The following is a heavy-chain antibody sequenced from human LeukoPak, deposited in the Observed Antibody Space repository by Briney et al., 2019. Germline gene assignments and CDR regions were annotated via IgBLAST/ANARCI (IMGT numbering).Heavy chain of an antibody. CDR3: ARCQVGGSCYSAFDY. CDR2: ISVYNGNT. CDR1: GYTFTGYY. D-gene: IGHD2-15*01. V-gene: IGHV1-18*04. Sequence: RASVKVSCKASGYTFTGYYMHWVRQAPGQGLEWMGWISVYNGNTNYAQKFQGRVTMTTDTSTSTAYMELRSLRSDDTAVYYCARCQVGGSCYSAFDYWGQGTLLTVSS. J-gene: IGHJ4*02.